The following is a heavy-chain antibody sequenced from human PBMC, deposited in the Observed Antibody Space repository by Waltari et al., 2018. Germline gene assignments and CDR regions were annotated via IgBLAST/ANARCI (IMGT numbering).Heavy chain of an antibody. CDR2: IYSGGST. CDR1: GFTVNSHH. V-gene: IGHV3-66*02. CDR3: ARESRDGYNGDAFDI. Sequence: EEQLVESGGGLVQPGDSLRVSCAASGFTVNSHHMTWVRQAPGKGLEWVSVIYSGGSTEYADSVKGRFIISRDSSENTLYLQMNSLRAEDTAVYYCARESRDGYNGDAFDIWGQGTMVTVSS. D-gene: IGHD2-21*01. J-gene: IGHJ3*02.